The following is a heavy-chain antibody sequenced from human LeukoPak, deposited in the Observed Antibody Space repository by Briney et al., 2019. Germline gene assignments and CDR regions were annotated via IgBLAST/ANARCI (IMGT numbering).Heavy chain of an antibody. Sequence: SQTLSLTCAISGDSVSNKDAAWNWIRESPSRGLEWLGRTFYRSKWCNDYAVSVKGRIIVSADTSKNQFSLHLNSVTPDDTAVYYCGRTVGYFDYWGQGILVTVSS. CDR3: GRTVGYFDY. CDR2: TFYRSKWCN. CDR1: GDSVSNKDAA. V-gene: IGHV6-1*01. D-gene: IGHD2-15*01. J-gene: IGHJ4*02.